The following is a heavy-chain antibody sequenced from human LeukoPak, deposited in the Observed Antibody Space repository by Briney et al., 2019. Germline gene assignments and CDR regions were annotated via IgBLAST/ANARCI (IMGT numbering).Heavy chain of an antibody. Sequence: GASVKVSCKASGYTFTGYCMHWVRQAPGQGLEWMGWINPNSGGTNYAQKFQGRVTMTRDTSISTAYMELSRLRSDDTAVYYCARGDDSSGYYYVKFDYWGQGTLVTVSS. V-gene: IGHV1-2*02. CDR3: ARGDDSSGYYYVKFDY. CDR2: INPNSGGT. D-gene: IGHD3-22*01. CDR1: GYTFTGYC. J-gene: IGHJ4*02.